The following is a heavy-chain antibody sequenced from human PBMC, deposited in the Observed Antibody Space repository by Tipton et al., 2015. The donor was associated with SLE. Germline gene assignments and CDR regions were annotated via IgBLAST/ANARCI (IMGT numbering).Heavy chain of an antibody. CDR2: IYYSGST. J-gene: IGHJ6*03. CDR1: GGSISSHY. V-gene: IGHV4-59*11. CDR3: ARGGYYYYYMDV. Sequence: TLSLTCTVSGGSISSHYWSWIRQPPGKGLEWIGYIYYSGSTNYNPSLKSRVTISVDTSKNQFSLKLSSVTAADTAVYYCARGGYYYYYMDVWGKGTTVTVSS.